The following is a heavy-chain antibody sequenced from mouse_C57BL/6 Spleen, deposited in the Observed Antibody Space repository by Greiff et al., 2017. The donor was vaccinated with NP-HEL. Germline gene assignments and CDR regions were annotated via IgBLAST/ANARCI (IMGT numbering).Heavy chain of an antibody. D-gene: IGHD3-2*02. Sequence: QVHVKQSGPGLVQPSQSLSITCTVSGFSLTSYGVHWVRQSPGKGLEWLGVIWRGGSTDYNAAFMSRLSITKDNSKSQVFFKMNSLQADDTAIYYCAKNGKTAQAPFAYWGQGTLVTVSA. V-gene: IGHV2-5*01. CDR1: GFSLTSYG. J-gene: IGHJ3*01. CDR3: AKNGKTAQAPFAY. CDR2: IWRGGST.